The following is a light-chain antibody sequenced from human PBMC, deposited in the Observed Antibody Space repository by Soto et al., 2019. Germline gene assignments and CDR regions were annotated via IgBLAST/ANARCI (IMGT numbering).Light chain of an antibody. CDR3: SSMTSTTAVV. CDR1: SSDVGGFNY. V-gene: IGLV2-14*01. CDR2: EVS. J-gene: IGLJ2*01. Sequence: QPVLTQPASVSGSPGQSITISCTGTSSDVGGFNYVSWYQQHPGKAPKVMISEVSKRPSGVSNRFSGSKSGNTASLTISGLQAEDEADYYCSSMTSTTAVVFGGGTKLTVL.